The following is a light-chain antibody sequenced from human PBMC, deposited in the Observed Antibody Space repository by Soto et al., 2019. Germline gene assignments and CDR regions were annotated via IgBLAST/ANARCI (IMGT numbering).Light chain of an antibody. CDR2: AAS. Sequence: DIQVTQSPSSLSASVGDRVTLTCRASQDIGNHLAWFQKKPGEAPKSLIHAASILQSGVPSKFSGSRSRTDFTLTISSHQPEDFATYYCQQYHLYPLSFGGGTKVEMK. V-gene: IGKV1-16*02. CDR1: QDIGNH. J-gene: IGKJ4*01. CDR3: QQYHLYPLS.